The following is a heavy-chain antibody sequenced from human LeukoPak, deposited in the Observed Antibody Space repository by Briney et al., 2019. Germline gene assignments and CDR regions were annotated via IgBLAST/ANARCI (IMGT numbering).Heavy chain of an antibody. D-gene: IGHD3-10*01. CDR3: AKDRFTMLRGPYDY. CDR2: ISGSGGST. J-gene: IGHJ4*02. Sequence: PGGSLRLSCVASGFTFSSYCMTWVRQAPGKGLEWVSAISGSGGSTYYAVSVKGRFTISRDNSKNTLYLQMNSLRAEDTAVYYCAKDRFTMLRGPYDYWGQGTLVTVSS. V-gene: IGHV3-23*01. CDR1: GFTFSSYC.